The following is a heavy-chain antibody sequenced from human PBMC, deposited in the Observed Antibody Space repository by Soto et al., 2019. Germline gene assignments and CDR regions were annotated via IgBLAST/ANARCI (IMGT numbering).Heavy chain of an antibody. CDR2: IYPDDFDT. CDR1: GYSFSSYW. V-gene: IGHV5-51*01. CDR3: ARHWPQLPLNL. D-gene: IGHD2-2*01. J-gene: IGHJ4*02. Sequence: GESLKISCKGSGYSFSSYWIGWVRQVPGKGLEWMGIIYPDDFDTRYSPSFQGQVTISADKSISTAYPQWNSLKASDTAIYYCARHWPQLPLNLWGQGTLVTVSS.